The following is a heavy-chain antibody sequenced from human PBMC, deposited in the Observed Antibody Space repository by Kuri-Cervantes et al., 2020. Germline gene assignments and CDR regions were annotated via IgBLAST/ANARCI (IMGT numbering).Heavy chain of an antibody. V-gene: IGHV3-7*01. CDR3: ARVGRFPDSGGYENDWYFDL. D-gene: IGHD3-22*01. CDR1: GFTFSRSW. Sequence: GGSLRLSCAASGFTFSRSWMSWVRQAPGKGLEWVANVHQDGREKYYVDSVKGRFTVSRDNAKDSLYLQMNSLRADDTAVYYCARVGRFPDSGGYENDWYFDLWGRGTLVTVSS. J-gene: IGHJ2*01. CDR2: VHQDGREK.